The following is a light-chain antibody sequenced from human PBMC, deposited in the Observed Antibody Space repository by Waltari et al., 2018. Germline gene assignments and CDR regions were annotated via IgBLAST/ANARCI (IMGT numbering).Light chain of an antibody. CDR1: SSDVGSYTL. V-gene: IGLV2-23*01. CDR3: CSYAGSSTQV. J-gene: IGLJ1*01. CDR2: EGS. Sequence: QSALTQPASVSGSPGQSITISCTGTSSDVGSYTLVSWYQQHPGKAPKLMIYEGSKRPSGVSNRFSGSKSGNTASLTISGLQAEDEADYYCCSYAGSSTQVFGTGTKVTVL.